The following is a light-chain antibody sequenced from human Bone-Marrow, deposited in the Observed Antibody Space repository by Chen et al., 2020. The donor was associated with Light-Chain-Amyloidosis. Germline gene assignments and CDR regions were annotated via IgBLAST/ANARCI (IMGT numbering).Light chain of an antibody. CDR1: VLANRY. J-gene: IGLJ3*02. Sequence: SYVLTQPSSVSVAPGQTATITCSGDVLANRYSRWFQQKPGQAPVLVIYKDTERPSGIPERFSGSSSGTIVTLTITGAQVEDEADYYCYSAADNNLWVFGGGTKLTVL. V-gene: IGLV3-27*01. CDR2: KDT. CDR3: YSAADNNLWV.